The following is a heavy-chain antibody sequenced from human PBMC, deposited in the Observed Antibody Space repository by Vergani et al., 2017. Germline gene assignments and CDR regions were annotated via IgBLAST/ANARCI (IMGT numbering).Heavy chain of an antibody. CDR2: ISGSGGST. D-gene: IGHD1-26*01. Sequence: EVQLLESGGGLVQPGGSLRLSCAASGFTFSSYAMSWVRQAPGKGLEWVSAISGSGGSTYYADSVKGRFTISRDNSKNTLYLQMNSLRAEDTAVYYCAKDYGAENYYYYYMDVWGKGTTVTVSS. V-gene: IGHV3-23*01. CDR1: GFTFSSYA. J-gene: IGHJ6*03. CDR3: AKDYGAENYYYYYMDV.